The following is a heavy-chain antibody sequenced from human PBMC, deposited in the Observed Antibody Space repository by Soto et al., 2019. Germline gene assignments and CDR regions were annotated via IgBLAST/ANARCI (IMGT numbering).Heavy chain of an antibody. V-gene: IGHV3-23*01. CDR3: AKEKTFWSGTTAFDC. CDR2: ISGRGGST. J-gene: IGHJ5*01. D-gene: IGHD3-3*01. CDR1: SFTFNMSA. Sequence: EVQMLESGGDLVQPGGSLRLSCADSSFTFNMSAMSWVRQAPGKGLEWVSGISGRGGSTYYTDSVKGRFTISRDNAKNTLLLQMDRLGAEDTAVYYCAKEKTFWSGTTAFDCWGQGTLVIVSS.